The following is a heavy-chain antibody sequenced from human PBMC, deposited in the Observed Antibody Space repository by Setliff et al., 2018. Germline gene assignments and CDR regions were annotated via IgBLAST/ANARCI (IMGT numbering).Heavy chain of an antibody. CDR1: GGTFSSYG. J-gene: IGHJ6*03. V-gene: IGHV1-69*05. Sequence: SVKVSCKASGGTFSSYGISWVRQAPGQGLEWMGGTIPIFGTTNYAQRFQGRVTIITDESTSTAYMELSSLRSEDTAVYYCVREGVDTRSSTDYRYYMDVWGKGTTVTVSS. CDR2: TIPIFGTT. CDR3: VREGVDTRSSTDYRYYMDV. D-gene: IGHD5-18*01.